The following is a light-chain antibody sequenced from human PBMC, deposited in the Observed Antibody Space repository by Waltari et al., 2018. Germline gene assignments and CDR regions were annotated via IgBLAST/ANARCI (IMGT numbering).Light chain of an antibody. Sequence: EIVLTQSPATLFLSPGERATLSCRAGQSVSSYLAWYQQKPGQAPRLLIYDISDRATGIPARFSGSGSGTDFTLTISSLEPEDFAVYYCQQRNTWPWTFGQGTKVEIK. V-gene: IGKV3-11*01. CDR2: DIS. CDR1: QSVSSY. J-gene: IGKJ1*01. CDR3: QQRNTWPWT.